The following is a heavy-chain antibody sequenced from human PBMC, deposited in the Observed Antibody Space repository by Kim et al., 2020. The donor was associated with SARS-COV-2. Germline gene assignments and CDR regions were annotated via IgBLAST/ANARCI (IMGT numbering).Heavy chain of an antibody. D-gene: IGHD5-12*01. J-gene: IGHJ4*02. CDR3: AGGQGWLIDY. V-gene: IGHV3-7*03. CDR2: SEK. Sequence: SEKNYVDSVKDRFTISRDNGKNSLYLQRNSLGAEDTAVYFCAGGQGWLIDYWGQGTLITVSS.